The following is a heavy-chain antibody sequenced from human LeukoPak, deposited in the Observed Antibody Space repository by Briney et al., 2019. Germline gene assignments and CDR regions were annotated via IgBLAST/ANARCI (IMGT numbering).Heavy chain of an antibody. J-gene: IGHJ2*01. V-gene: IGHV3-13*01. CDR3: ARVQGLDFRWYFDL. CDR2: IGTAGDT. Sequence: AESLRLSCAASEFTFSSYDMHWVRQATGKGLEWVSAIGTAGDTYYPGSVKGRFTISRENAKNSLYLQMNSLRAGDTAVYYCARVQGLDFRWYFDLWGRGTLVTVSS. CDR1: EFTFSSYD.